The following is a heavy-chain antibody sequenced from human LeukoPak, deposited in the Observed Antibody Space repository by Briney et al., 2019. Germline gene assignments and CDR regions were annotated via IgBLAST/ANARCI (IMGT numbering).Heavy chain of an antibody. CDR3: ARDPYSGSYSADVYYYYMDV. V-gene: IGHV1-8*03. CDR2: MNPNSGNT. D-gene: IGHD1-26*01. Sequence: ASVKVSCKASGYTFTSYDINWVRQATGQGLEWMGWMNPNSGNTGYAQKFQGRVTITRNTSISTAYMELSSLRSEDTAVYYCARDPYSGSYSADVYYYYMDVWGKGTTVTVSS. J-gene: IGHJ6*03. CDR1: GYTFTSYD.